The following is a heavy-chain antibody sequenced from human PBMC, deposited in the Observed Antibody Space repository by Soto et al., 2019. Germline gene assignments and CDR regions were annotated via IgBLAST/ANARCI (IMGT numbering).Heavy chain of an antibody. CDR1: GFTFSYYA. Sequence: GGSLRLSCAASGFTFSYYAMHWVRQAPGKGLEWVAIIWYDESNKYYADSVTGRFTISRDNSNDMVYLQMNSLRGDDTAVYYCAKGGSNAAMDVWGQGTTVTVSS. CDR2: IWYDESNK. CDR3: AKGGSNAAMDV. J-gene: IGHJ6*02. D-gene: IGHD1-26*01. V-gene: IGHV3-30*02.